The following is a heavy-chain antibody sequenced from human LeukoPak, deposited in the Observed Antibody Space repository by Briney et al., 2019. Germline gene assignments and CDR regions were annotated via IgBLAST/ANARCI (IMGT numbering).Heavy chain of an antibody. J-gene: IGHJ6*03. CDR3: AREDSGSYYNYYYFYMDV. CDR2: INHSGST. Sequence: SETLSLTRAVYGGSFSGYYWSWIRQPPGKGLEWIGEINHSGSTNYNPSLKSRVTLSVDTSKTQFSLRLSSVTAADTAVHYCAREDSGSYYNYYYFYMDVWGKGTTVTISS. V-gene: IGHV4-34*01. D-gene: IGHD3-10*01. CDR1: GGSFSGYY.